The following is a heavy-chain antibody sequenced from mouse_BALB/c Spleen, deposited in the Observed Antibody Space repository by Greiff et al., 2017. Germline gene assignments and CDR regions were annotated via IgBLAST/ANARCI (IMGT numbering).Heavy chain of an antibody. D-gene: IGHD2-3*01. CDR2: ISSGGST. V-gene: IGHV5-6-5*01. J-gene: IGHJ4*01. Sequence: EVNVVESGGGLVKPGGSLKLSCAASGFTFSSYAMSWVRQTPEKRLEWVASISSGGSTYYSDSVKGRFTISRDNARNILYLQMSSLRSEDTAMYYCARGLDGSYAMDYWGQGTSVTVSS. CDR1: GFTFSSYA. CDR3: ARGLDGSYAMDY.